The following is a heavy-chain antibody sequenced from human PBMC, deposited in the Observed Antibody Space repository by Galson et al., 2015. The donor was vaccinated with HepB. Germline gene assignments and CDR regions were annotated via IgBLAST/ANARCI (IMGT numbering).Heavy chain of an antibody. CDR1: GFTFSSYS. D-gene: IGHD3-10*01. CDR3: ARSSDEGHFDY. Sequence: SLRLSCAASGFTFSSYSMNWVRQAPGKGLEWVSSISSSSSYIYYADSVKGRFTISRDNAKNSLYLQMNSLRAEDTAVYSCARSSDEGHFDYWGQGTLVTVSS. J-gene: IGHJ4*02. V-gene: IGHV3-21*01. CDR2: ISSSSSYI.